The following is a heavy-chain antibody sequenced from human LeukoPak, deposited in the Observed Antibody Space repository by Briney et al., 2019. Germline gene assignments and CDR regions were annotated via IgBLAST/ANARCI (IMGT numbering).Heavy chain of an antibody. Sequence: ASVKVSCKASGYSFTSYGITWVRQAPGQGLEWMGWINPYNGNTNYAQKLQGRVTMTTDTSTSTAYMDLRGLRSDDTAVYYCATGTSKWELLPFDYWGQGTLVTVSS. CDR3: ATGTSKWELLPFDY. CDR1: GYSFTSYG. V-gene: IGHV1-18*01. D-gene: IGHD1-26*01. J-gene: IGHJ4*02. CDR2: INPYNGNT.